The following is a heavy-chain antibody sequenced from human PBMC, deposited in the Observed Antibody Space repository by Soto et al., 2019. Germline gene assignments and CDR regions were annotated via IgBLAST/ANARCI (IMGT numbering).Heavy chain of an antibody. D-gene: IGHD2-21*01. J-gene: IGHJ3*01. CDR1: GYTFTNYY. CDR3: AGSDMGGGGAIDV. Sequence: QVQLMQSGAEVKQPGASVKVSCKASGYTFTNYYMHWVRQVPGQGLEWMGVINPSGGGLSHAQNFRGSLTTTSDTSSTTIYMDRNNLRATDTAIYFCAGSDMGGGGAIDVWGQGTMVTVSS. V-gene: IGHV1-46*03. CDR2: INPSGGGL.